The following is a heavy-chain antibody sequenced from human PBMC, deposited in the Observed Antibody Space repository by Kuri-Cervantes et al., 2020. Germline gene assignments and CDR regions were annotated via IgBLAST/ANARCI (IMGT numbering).Heavy chain of an antibody. D-gene: IGHD3-3*01. Sequence: GESLKISCAASGFTFSSYWMHWVRQAPGKGLEWVSSISSSGSHIYYADSVKGRFTISRDNAKNSLYLQMNSLRAEDTAVYYCARVDFWSGVWGQGTRVTVSS. CDR1: GFTFSSYW. V-gene: IGHV3-21*01. J-gene: IGHJ4*02. CDR2: ISSSGSHI. CDR3: ARVDFWSGV.